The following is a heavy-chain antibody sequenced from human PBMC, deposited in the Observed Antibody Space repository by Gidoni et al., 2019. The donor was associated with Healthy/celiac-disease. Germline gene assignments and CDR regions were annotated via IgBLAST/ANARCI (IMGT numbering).Heavy chain of an antibody. CDR3: ARDLRVLSYVRGVYYYGMDV. CDR1: GFTFSSYS. D-gene: IGHD3-10*02. V-gene: IGHV3-21*01. J-gene: IGHJ6*02. Sequence: EVQLVESGGGLVKPGGSLRLSCAASGFTFSSYSMNWVRQAPGKGLEWVSSISSSSSYIYYADSVKGRFTISRDNAKNSLYLQMNSLRAEDTAVYYCARDLRVLSYVRGVYYYGMDVWGQGTTVTVSS. CDR2: ISSSSSYI.